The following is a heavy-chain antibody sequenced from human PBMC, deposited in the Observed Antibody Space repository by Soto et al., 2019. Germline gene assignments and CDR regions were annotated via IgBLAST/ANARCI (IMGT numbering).Heavy chain of an antibody. Sequence: SETLSLTCTVSGGSISSGGYYWSWIRQHPGKGLEWIGYIYYSGSTYYNPSLKSRVTISVDTSKNQFSLKLSSVTAADTAVYYCARAEYSSSSRVQSKPGSISPWGQGTLVTVSS. CDR2: IYYSGST. V-gene: IGHV4-31*03. CDR3: ARAEYSSSSRVQSKPGSISP. D-gene: IGHD6-6*01. CDR1: GGSISSGGYY. J-gene: IGHJ5*02.